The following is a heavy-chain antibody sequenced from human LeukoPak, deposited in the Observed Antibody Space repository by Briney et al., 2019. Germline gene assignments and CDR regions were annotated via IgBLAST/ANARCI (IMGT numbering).Heavy chain of an antibody. CDR2: INLSGGT. CDR1: GGSYSGDY. CDR3: AREAYCGGDCYSLFDY. J-gene: IGHJ4*02. V-gene: IGHV4-34*01. D-gene: IGHD2-21*02. Sequence: PSETLSLTRAVYGGSYSGDYWCGICDPPGKGVEWIGEINLSGGTNYTLSLTSRVTISVDPSKHQFSLKLSSVTAADTAVYYCAREAYCGGDCYSLFDYWRQGTLVTVS.